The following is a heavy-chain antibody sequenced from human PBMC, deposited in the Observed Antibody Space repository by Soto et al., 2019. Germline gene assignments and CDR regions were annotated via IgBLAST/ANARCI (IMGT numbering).Heavy chain of an antibody. D-gene: IGHD2-2*01. CDR1: GXSFSSYI. J-gene: IGHJ6*02. CDR3: ANSPFFGSVSSSYCGMDV. V-gene: IGHV1-69*02. Sequence: SVKVTCKASGXSFSSYIVSWVRQAPGQGLEWMGRIIPVLGVEYYAQKFQGRVTITADKSTSTAYMELSSLRSEDTAVYYCANSPFFGSVSSSYCGMDVWGLGISVTV. CDR2: IIPVLGVE.